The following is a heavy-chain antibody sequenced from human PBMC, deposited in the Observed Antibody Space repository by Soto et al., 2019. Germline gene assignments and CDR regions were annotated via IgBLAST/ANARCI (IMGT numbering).Heavy chain of an antibody. D-gene: IGHD1-7*01. CDR2: IYSNGNT. CDR1: GGSIINYY. CDR3: VRLPPRTTFSPALDY. V-gene: IGHV4-59*08. J-gene: IGHJ4*02. Sequence: SETLSLTCTVSGGSIINYYWSWIRQPPGKGLEWIGCIYSNGNTNYNPSLKSRVTMSVDTSKNQFSLELTSVTATDTAVYYCVRLPPRTTFSPALDYWGQGILVTVSS.